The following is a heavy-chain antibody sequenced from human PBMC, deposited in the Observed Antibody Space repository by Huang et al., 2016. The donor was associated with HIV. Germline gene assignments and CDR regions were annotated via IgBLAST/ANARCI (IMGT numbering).Heavy chain of an antibody. CDR1: GGTFSSYA. Sequence: QVQLVQSGAEVKKPGSSVRVSCEASGGTFSSYAINWVRQAPGQGLEWMGGIIPIFGTPNDAQKFQGRVTITADESTSTAYMELSSLRSDDTAVYYCARDRKYDNAWYWFDPWGQGTPVTVSS. CDR3: ARDRKYDNAWYWFDP. V-gene: IGHV1-69*01. D-gene: IGHD1-1*01. J-gene: IGHJ5*02. CDR2: IIPIFGTP.